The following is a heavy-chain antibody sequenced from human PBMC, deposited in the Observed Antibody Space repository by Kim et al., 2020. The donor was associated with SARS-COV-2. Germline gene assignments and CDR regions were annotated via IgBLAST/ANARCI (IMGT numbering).Heavy chain of an antibody. CDR2: YPGDADT. CDR3: ARIGDY. D-gene: IGHD2-15*01. V-gene: IGHV5-51*01. Sequence: YPGDADTRYSPSLHGQVTSSADKSISTAYLQWSSLKASDTAMYYCARIGDYWGQGTLVTVSS. J-gene: IGHJ4*02.